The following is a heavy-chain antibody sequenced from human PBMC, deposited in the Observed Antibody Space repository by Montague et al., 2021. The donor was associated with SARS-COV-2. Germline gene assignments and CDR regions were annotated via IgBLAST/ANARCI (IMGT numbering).Heavy chain of an antibody. CDR1: GFTFSSYG. CDR3: ARDRVRAAAGTRYYFDY. D-gene: IGHD6-13*01. J-gene: IGHJ4*02. V-gene: IGHV3-33*01. CDR2: IWYDGSNK. Sequence: SLSLSWSASGFTFSSYGMHWVRQAPGKGLEWVAVIWYDGSNKYYADSVKGRFTISRDNSKNTLYLQMNSLRAEDTAVYYCARDRVRAAAGTRYYFDYWGQGSLVTVSS.